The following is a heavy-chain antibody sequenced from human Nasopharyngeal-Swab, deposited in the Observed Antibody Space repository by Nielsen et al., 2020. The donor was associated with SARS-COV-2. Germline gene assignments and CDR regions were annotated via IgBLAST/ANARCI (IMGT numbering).Heavy chain of an antibody. J-gene: IGHJ4*02. V-gene: IGHV3-74*01. D-gene: IGHD5-24*01. Sequence: GESLKISFAASGFTISRYWMLWVRHAPGKGLVWVSRLHSDGSGTTYADSVRGRFTISIDNAKNTLYLQMNSLRAEDTAVYYCARVGDGYSMDYWGQGTLVTVSS. CDR3: ARVGDGYSMDY. CDR2: LHSDGSGT. CDR1: GFTISRYW.